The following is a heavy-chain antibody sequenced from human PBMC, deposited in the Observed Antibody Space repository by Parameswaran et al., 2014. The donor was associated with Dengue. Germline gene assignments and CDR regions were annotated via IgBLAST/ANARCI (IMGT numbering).Heavy chain of an antibody. CDR3: ARDRSGDYGWFDP. CDR2: IYYSGTT. V-gene: IGHV4-31*02. D-gene: IGHD4-17*01. J-gene: IGHJ5*02. Sequence: WIRQPPGKGLEWIGYIYYSGTTYYNPSLKSRVTLSVDTSKNQFSLKLSSVTAADTAVYYCARDRSGDYGWFDPWGQGTLVTVSS.